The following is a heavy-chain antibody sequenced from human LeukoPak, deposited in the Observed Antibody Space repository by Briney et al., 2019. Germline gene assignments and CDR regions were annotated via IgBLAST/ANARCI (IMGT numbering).Heavy chain of an antibody. CDR1: GYTFTSYG. J-gene: IGHJ4*02. CDR3: ANTNSGYYPGTLDH. CDR2: ISTYNGNT. D-gene: IGHD5-12*01. V-gene: IGHV1-18*04. Sequence: GASVKVSCKASGYTFTSYGLSWVRQAPGQGLEWMGWISTYNGNTHYAQKFQGRVTMTTDTSTSTAYMEVTSLRSDDTAVYYCANTNSGYYPGTLDHWGQGTLVTVSS.